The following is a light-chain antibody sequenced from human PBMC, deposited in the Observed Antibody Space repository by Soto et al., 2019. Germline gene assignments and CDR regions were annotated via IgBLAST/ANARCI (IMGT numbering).Light chain of an antibody. V-gene: IGLV2-8*01. CDR1: SSDDGGYNY. J-gene: IGLJ2*01. CDR2: EVS. Sequence: QSALTQPPSASGSPGQSVTISCTGTSSDDGGYNYVSWYQQHPGKAPKLMIYEVSKRPSGVPDRFSGSKSGNTASLTVSGLQAEDEADYYCSSYAGSNILFGGGTKLTVL. CDR3: SSYAGSNIL.